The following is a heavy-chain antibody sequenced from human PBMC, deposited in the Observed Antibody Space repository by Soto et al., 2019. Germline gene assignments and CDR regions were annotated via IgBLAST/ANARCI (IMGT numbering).Heavy chain of an antibody. V-gene: IGHV3-23*01. CDR2: ISGSGDST. CDR3: AKALTYYDFWRGGGSGAFDI. CDR1: GFPFRSYA. Sequence: GGSLRLSCAASGFPFRSYAMSWVRQAPGKGLEWVSAISGSGDSTYYADSVKGRFTIPRDNSKNTLYLQMNSLRAEDTAVYYCAKALTYYDFWRGGGSGAFDIWGQGTMVTVSS. J-gene: IGHJ3*02. D-gene: IGHD3-3*01.